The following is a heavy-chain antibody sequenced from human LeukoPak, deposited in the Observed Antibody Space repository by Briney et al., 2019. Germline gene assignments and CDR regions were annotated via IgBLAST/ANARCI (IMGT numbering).Heavy chain of an antibody. J-gene: IGHJ4*02. D-gene: IGHD3-3*01. V-gene: IGHV4-59*01. CDR1: GGSIRGYY. CDR2: ISYSGTT. Sequence: SETLSLTCTVSGGSIRGYYWSWMRQPPGKGLEWIGYISYSGTTNYNPSVQSRVTISVDTSTNQFSLKLSSVTAADTAVYYCARGTPPRWSGYYHPFDYWGQGTLVTVSS. CDR3: ARGTPPRWSGYYHPFDY.